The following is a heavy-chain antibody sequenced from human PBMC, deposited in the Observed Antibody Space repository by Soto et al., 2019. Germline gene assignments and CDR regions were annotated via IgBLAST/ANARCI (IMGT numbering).Heavy chain of an antibody. Sequence: QVQLVESGGGVVQPGRSLRLSCVASGFSFTTYGLHWVRQAPGKGLEWVAVIWFDGSKQYYADSVTGRFTISRDYSRNILYLERNSMRVEDTAVYYCVKGHWGGDCYSDPYFDYWGQGALVTGSS. CDR2: IWFDGSKQ. CDR1: GFSFTTYG. V-gene: IGHV3-33*06. J-gene: IGHJ4*02. D-gene: IGHD2-21*02. CDR3: VKGHWGGDCYSDPYFDY.